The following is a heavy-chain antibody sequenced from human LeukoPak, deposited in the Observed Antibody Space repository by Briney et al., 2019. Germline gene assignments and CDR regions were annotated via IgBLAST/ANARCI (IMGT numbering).Heavy chain of an antibody. CDR2: IIPIFGTA. J-gene: IGHJ3*02. V-gene: IGHV1-69*06. CDR1: GGTFSSYA. D-gene: IGHD3-22*01. Sequence: ASVKVSCKASGGTFSSYAISWVRQAPGQGLEWMGGIIPIFGTANYAQKFQGTVTITADKSTSTAYMELSSLRSEDTAVYYCARVKSYYYDTSDKDAFDIWGQGTMVTVSS. CDR3: ARVKSYYYDTSDKDAFDI.